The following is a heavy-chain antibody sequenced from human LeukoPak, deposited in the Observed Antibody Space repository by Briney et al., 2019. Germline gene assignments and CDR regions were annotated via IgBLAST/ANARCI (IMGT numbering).Heavy chain of an antibody. Sequence: PSQTLSLTCTVSGGSIHSGSYYWRWIRQPAGKGLEWIGRIYTSGSTNYNPSLKSRVSMSVDTSKNQFSLRLSSVTAADTAVYYCARVGDYALKDWGQGTLVTVSS. J-gene: IGHJ4*02. D-gene: IGHD3-16*01. CDR3: ARVGDYALKD. V-gene: IGHV4-61*02. CDR1: GGSIHSGSYY. CDR2: IYTSGST.